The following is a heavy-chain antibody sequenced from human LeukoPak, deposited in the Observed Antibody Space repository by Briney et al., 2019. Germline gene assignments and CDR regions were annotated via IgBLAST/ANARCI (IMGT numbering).Heavy chain of an antibody. V-gene: IGHV3-11*04. CDR2: TSSSGSTI. CDR1: GFTFSDYY. D-gene: IGHD5-18*01. J-gene: IGHJ4*02. Sequence: GGSLRLSCAASGFTFSDYYMSWIRQAPGKRLEWASYTSSSGSTIYYADSVKGRFTISRDNAKNSLYLQMNSLRAEDTAVYYCAISGGYSYGFDYWGQGTLVTVSS. CDR3: AISGGYSYGFDY.